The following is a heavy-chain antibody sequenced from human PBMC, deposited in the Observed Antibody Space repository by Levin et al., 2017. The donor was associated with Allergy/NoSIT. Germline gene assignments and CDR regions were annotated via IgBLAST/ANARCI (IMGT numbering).Heavy chain of an antibody. CDR2: IIPTLGVT. CDR1: GGTFRSYT. D-gene: IGHD3-10*01. Sequence: KISCRASGGTFRSYTFTWVRQAPGQGLEWMGRIIPTLGVTNYAQKFQGRLTLTADKSTTTVYMDLTSLRSDDTAVYYCAKGGHWELVASGTNALDVWGQGTMLTVSS. CDR3: AKGGHWELVASGTNALDV. J-gene: IGHJ3*01. V-gene: IGHV1-69*02.